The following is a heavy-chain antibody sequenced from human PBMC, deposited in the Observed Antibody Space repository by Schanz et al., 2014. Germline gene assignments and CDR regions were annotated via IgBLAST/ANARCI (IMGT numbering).Heavy chain of an antibody. CDR2: INGYNGHT. D-gene: IGHD6-13*01. J-gene: IGHJ4*02. Sequence: QVQLVQSGAEVKKPGASVKVSCKASGYTFSSYGITWVRQAPGQGLEWMGWINGYNGHTLYAQKFQGRVTMTTDTSTSTSYMELTSLRFDDTAVDCCASSGAGYSSSWDFDYWGQGTLVTVSS. CDR1: GYTFSSYG. CDR3: ASSGAGYSSSWDFDY. V-gene: IGHV1-18*01.